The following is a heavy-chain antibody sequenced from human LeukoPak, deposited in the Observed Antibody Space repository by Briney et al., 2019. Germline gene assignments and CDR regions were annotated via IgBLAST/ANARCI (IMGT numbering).Heavy chain of an antibody. D-gene: IGHD5-24*01. CDR3: ANSPRKRLGYNPRYDN. CDR1: GFSFSTYA. Sequence: GGSLRLSCAASGFSFSTYAMSWVRQAPGQGLEWVSTISNSDGDRYYADSVKGRFTISRDNSKNTLYLQMISRRGDDTAVYYCANSPRKRLGYNPRYDNWGQGTLVTVSS. CDR2: ISNSDGDR. V-gene: IGHV3-23*01. J-gene: IGHJ4*02.